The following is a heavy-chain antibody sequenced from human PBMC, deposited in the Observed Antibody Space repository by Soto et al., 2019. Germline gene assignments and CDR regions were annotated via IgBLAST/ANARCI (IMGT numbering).Heavy chain of an antibody. CDR1: GGTFSSYT. CDR2: IIPILGIA. J-gene: IGHJ3*02. Sequence: QVQLVQSGAEVKKPGSSVKVSCKASGGTFSSYTISWVRQAPGQGLEWMGRIIPILGIANYAQKFQGRVTIPAEKSASTAYMELGSLRSEDTAVYYCAAYYDVHSKHDAFDIWGQGTMVTVSS. CDR3: AAYYDVHSKHDAFDI. D-gene: IGHD3-22*01. V-gene: IGHV1-69*02.